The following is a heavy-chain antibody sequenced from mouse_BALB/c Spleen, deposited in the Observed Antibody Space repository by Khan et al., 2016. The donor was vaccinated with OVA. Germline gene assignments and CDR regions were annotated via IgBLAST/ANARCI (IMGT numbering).Heavy chain of an antibody. J-gene: IGHJ2*01. Sequence: VQLQQSGAELVRPGTSVKMSCKAAGYTFTNYWIGWVKQRPGHGLEWIGDFFPGGGYTNYNEKFKGKATLTADTSSSTAYMQLSSLTSEDSALYYVAGGGAARAAGDCFDYWGQGTTLTVSS. CDR3: AGGGAARAAGDCFDY. CDR1: GYTFTNYW. CDR2: FFPGGGYT. D-gene: IGHD3-1*01. V-gene: IGHV1-63*02.